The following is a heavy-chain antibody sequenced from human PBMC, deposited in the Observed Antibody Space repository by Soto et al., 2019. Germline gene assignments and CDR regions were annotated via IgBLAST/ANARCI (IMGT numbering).Heavy chain of an antibody. CDR3: ATVYSSGWSPYFDY. CDR1: GGSISSSNW. V-gene: IGHV4-4*02. D-gene: IGHD6-19*01. Sequence: PSEILSLTCAVSGGSISSSNWWSWVRQPPGKGLEWIGEIYHSGSTNYNPSLKSRVTISVDKSKNQFSLKLSSVTAADTAVYYCATVYSSGWSPYFDYWGQGTLVTVSS. J-gene: IGHJ4*02. CDR2: IYHSGST.